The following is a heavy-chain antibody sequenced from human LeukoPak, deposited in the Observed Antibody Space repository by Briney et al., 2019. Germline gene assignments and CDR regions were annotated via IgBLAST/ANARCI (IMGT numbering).Heavy chain of an antibody. Sequence: PGGSLRLSCVGSGCSFSTYGIHWLRQAPGKGLEWVTFMPYDGSKEYYIESVQGRFTISRDNSKNTLYLQMNSLKFEDTAVYFCAKDHTGGVVSWGQGTLVTVSS. CDR2: MPYDGSKE. V-gene: IGHV3-30*02. J-gene: IGHJ4*02. CDR3: AKDHTGGVVS. D-gene: IGHD2-21*01. CDR1: GCSFSTYG.